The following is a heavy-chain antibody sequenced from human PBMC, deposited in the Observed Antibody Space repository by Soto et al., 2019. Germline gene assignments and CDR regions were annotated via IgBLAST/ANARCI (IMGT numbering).Heavy chain of an antibody. V-gene: IGHV4-59*01. J-gene: IGHJ4*02. CDR3: ARLGGFFQALDS. CDR1: GGSISSYY. Sequence: SSETLSLTCTVSGGSISSYYLSWIRQPPGKGLEWIGYIYYSRSTDYNPSLKSRVTISVDTSKNQFSLKLSSVTAADTAVYYCARLGGFFQALDSWGQGTLVTVSS. CDR2: IYYSRST. D-gene: IGHD2-15*01.